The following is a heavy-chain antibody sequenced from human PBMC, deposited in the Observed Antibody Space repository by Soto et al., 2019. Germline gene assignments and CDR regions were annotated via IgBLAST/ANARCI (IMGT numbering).Heavy chain of an antibody. J-gene: IGHJ6*02. Sequence: EVQLVESGGGLVQPGGSLRLSCGASGFTFRTYWLSWVRQVPGKGLEWVANINQDGSEKNYVDSVKGRFTISRDNAKNSLYLQMSSLRDEDTALYYCARDGSTSWYSYDDHGMDVWGQGTTVTVSS. CDR2: INQDGSEK. CDR3: ARDGSTSWYSYDDHGMDV. V-gene: IGHV3-7*05. CDR1: GFTFRTYW. D-gene: IGHD5-18*01.